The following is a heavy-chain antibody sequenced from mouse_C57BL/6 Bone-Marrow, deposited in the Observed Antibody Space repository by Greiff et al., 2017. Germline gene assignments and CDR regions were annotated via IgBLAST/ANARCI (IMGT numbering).Heavy chain of an antibody. Sequence: VQGVESGGGLVQPKGSLKLSCAASGFTFNTYAMHWVRQAPGKGLEWVARIRSKSSNYATYYADSVKDRFTISRDDSQSMLYLQMNNLKTEDTAMYYCVRGDDYLAWFAYWGQGTLVTVSA. J-gene: IGHJ3*01. CDR2: IRSKSSNYAT. CDR1: GFTFNTYA. D-gene: IGHD2-4*01. CDR3: VRGDDYLAWFAY. V-gene: IGHV10-3*01.